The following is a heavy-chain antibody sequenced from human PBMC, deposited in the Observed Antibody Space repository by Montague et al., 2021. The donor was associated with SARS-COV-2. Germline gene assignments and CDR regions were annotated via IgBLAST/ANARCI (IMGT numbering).Heavy chain of an antibody. Sequence: SETLSLTCTVSGGSIGTYYWNWIRQPPGKGLEWLGYIYYTGSTKYSPSXXSRVTISMDTSRDQLSLRLKSVTAADTAVYYCARDNYGDWGYYGLDVWGQGTTVIVSS. CDR1: GGSIGTYY. V-gene: IGHV4-59*01. CDR2: IYYTGST. CDR3: ARDNYGDWGYYGLDV. D-gene: IGHD4-17*01. J-gene: IGHJ6*02.